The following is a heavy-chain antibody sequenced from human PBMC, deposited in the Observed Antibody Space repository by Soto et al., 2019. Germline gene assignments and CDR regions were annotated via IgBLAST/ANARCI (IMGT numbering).Heavy chain of an antibody. CDR1: GGSFSGYY. CDR2: INHSGST. J-gene: IGHJ5*02. CDR3: AKAVRFGELLDWFDP. Sequence: SETLSLTCAVYGGSFSGYYWSWIRQPPGKGLEWIGEINHSGSTNYNPSLKSRVTISVDTSKNQFSLKLSSVTVADTAVYYCAKAVRFGELLDWFDPWGQGTLVTVS. V-gene: IGHV4-34*01. D-gene: IGHD3-10*01.